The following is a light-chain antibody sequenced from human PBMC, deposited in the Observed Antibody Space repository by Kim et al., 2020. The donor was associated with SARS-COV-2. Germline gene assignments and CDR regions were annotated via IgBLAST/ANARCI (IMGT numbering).Light chain of an antibody. CDR2: RNN. CDR1: SSTIGSNY. CDR3: AAWDDSLV. Sequence: QSVLTQPPSASGTPGQRVTISCSGSSSTIGSNYVYWYQQLPGTAPKPLIYRNNQRPSGVPDRFSGSKSGTSASLAISGLRSEDEADYYCAAWDDSLVFGGGTQLTVL. J-gene: IGLJ2*01. V-gene: IGLV1-47*01.